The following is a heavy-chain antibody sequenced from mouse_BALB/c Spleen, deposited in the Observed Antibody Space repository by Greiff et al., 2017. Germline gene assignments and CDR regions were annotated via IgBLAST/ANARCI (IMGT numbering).Heavy chain of an antibody. D-gene: IGHD1-1*01. CDR3: ARGGVYYGSSPDY. CDR1: GYSITSGYY. V-gene: IGHV3-6*02. J-gene: IGHJ2*01. CDR2: ISYDGSN. Sequence: LQESGPGLVKPSQSLSLTCSVTGYSITSGYYWNWIRQFPGNKLEWMGYISYDGSNNYNPSLKNRISITRDTSKNQFFLKLNSVTTEDTATYYCARGGVYYGSSPDYWGQGTTLTVSS.